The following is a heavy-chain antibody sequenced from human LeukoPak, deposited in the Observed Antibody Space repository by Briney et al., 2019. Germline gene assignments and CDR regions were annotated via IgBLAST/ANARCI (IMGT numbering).Heavy chain of an antibody. Sequence: GGSLRLSCAASGFTFSSYSMNWVRQAPGKGLEWVSSISSISSYIYYADSVKGRFTISRDNAKNSLYLQMNSLRAEDTAVYYCARDRWGSGSYGTVFDYWGQGTLVTVSS. CDR1: GFTFSSYS. D-gene: IGHD3-10*01. V-gene: IGHV3-21*01. J-gene: IGHJ4*02. CDR2: ISSISSYI. CDR3: ARDRWGSGSYGTVFDY.